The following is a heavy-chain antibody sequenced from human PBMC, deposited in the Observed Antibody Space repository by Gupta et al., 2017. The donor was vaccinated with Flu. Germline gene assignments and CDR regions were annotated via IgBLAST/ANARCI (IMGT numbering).Heavy chain of an antibody. V-gene: IGHV3-23*01. Sequence: EVQLLESGGGLVQPGGSLRLSCAASGFTFRAFAMTWVRQAPGRGLEWVSSILGDNFATWYADSVRGRFSISRDNFENTVTMQMDNLGVEDTAVYYCATARDGGQLFGYWGQGTPVTVSS. D-gene: IGHD5-18*01. CDR3: ATARDGGQLFGY. CDR2: ILGDNFAT. J-gene: IGHJ4*02. CDR1: GFTFRAFA.